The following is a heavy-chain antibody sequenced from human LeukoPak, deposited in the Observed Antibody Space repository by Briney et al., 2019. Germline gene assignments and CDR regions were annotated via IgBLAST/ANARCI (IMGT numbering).Heavy chain of an antibody. CDR2: IYYSGST. V-gene: IGHV4-39*07. CDR1: GGSISSSTYF. J-gene: IGHJ3*02. D-gene: IGHD2-15*01. Sequence: SETLSLTCTVSGGSISSSTYFWGWIRQPPGKGLEWIGTIYYSGSTYYNPSLKSRVTISVDSSKNQFSLRLSSVTAADTAVYYCARRRQMVVAAKKRPGAFDIWGQGTMVTVSS. CDR3: ARRRQMVVAAKKRPGAFDI.